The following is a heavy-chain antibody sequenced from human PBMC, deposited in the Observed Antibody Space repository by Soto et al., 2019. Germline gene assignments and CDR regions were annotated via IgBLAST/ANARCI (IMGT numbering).Heavy chain of an antibody. V-gene: IGHV4-59*01. CDR2: IYYSGST. CDR3: ARDLSPYGMDV. Sequence: SETLSLTCTVSGGSISRYYCTWIRQPPGKGLEWIGYIYYSGSTNYNPSLKSRVTISVDTSKNQFSLKLSSVTAADTAVYYCARDLSPYGMDVWGQGTTVTVSS. J-gene: IGHJ6*02. D-gene: IGHD3-16*02. CDR1: GGSISRYY.